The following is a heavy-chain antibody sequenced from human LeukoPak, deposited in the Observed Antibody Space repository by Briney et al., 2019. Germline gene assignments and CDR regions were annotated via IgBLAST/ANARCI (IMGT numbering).Heavy chain of an antibody. CDR1: GFTFSDYY. J-gene: IGHJ4*02. V-gene: IGHV3-11*04. CDR3: ARADCSSTSCYELDY. CDR2: ISSSDTTI. Sequence: GSLRLSCAASGFTFSDYYMSWIRQAPGKGLEWVSYISSSDTTIYYADSVEGRFTISRDNAQNSLYLQMNTLRADDTAVYYCARADCSSTSCYELDYWGQGTLVTVSS. D-gene: IGHD2-2*01.